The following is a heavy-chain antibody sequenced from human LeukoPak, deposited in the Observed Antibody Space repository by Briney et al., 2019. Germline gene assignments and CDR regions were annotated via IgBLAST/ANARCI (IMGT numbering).Heavy chain of an antibody. CDR2: ISYDGRNK. D-gene: IGHD3-10*01. CDR3: ARVRGKGHMVRAHAFDI. V-gene: IGHV3-30*04. J-gene: IGHJ3*02. CDR1: GFTFRSYA. Sequence: GGCLRLSCAASGFTFRSYAMQWVRQAPGKGLEWVAVISYDGRNKYYADSVKGRFTISRDNSKNTLYLQINSLRAEDTAVYYCARVRGKGHMVRAHAFDIWGQGPMVTVSS.